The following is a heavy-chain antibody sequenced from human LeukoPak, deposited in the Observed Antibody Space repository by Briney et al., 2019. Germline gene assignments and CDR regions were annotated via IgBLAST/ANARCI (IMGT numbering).Heavy chain of an antibody. CDR1: GFTFSTYW. V-gene: IGHV3-74*01. J-gene: IGHJ1*01. CDR2: IKSDGGT. CDR3: ARAPSEIGGYYPEYFRH. Sequence: GGSLRLSCAASGFTFSTYWMHWVRQAPGKGLVWVSRIKSDGGTNYADSMKGRFTISRDNAKKTVSLQMSSLRPEDTGVYYCARAPSEIGGYYPEYFRHWGQGTLVTVSS. D-gene: IGHD3-22*01.